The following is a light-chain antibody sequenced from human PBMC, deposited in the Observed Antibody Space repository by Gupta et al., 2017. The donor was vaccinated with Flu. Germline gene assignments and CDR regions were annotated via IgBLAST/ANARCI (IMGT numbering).Light chain of an antibody. CDR1: QNIRNY. CDR3: QQSYITPPLT. Sequence: DIQMTQSPSSLSASVGDGVTITGRASQNIRNYLNWYQQKPGKAPKLLIYAASSLQSGVPSRFSGSGSGTDFTLTISSLQPEDFATYYCQQSYITPPLTFGGGTKVEI. CDR2: AAS. J-gene: IGKJ4*01. V-gene: IGKV1-39*01.